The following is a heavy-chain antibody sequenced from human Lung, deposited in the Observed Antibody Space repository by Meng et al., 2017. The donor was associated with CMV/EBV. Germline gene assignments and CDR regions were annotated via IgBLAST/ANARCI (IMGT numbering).Heavy chain of an antibody. V-gene: IGHV1-69*02. Sequence: SVKVSCKASGGKSESYTIHWVRQVPGQGFEWMGRVTPRLIVVDYAQKFRDRITIGADKPTNTAYLQLNSLRSEDTAVYYCARSLQYESWAHFASWGQGTLVTVSS. CDR3: ARSLQYESWAHFAS. D-gene: IGHD4-11*01. CDR1: GGKSESYT. J-gene: IGHJ4*02. CDR2: VTPRLIVV.